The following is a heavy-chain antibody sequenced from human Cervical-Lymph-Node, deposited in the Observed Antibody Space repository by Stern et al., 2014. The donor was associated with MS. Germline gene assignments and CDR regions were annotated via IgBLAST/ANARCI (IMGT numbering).Heavy chain of an antibody. Sequence: DQLVESGGGVVQPGRSLRLSCIASGFTFSNYGMHWVRQAPGKGLGWVATIWHDGSKTYYADSVRGRFTISRDNSKNTLSLQMNSLRVDDTAVYYCVRDWSSNADKSEDYWGQGTLVTVSS. CDR2: IWHDGSKT. V-gene: IGHV3-33*01. CDR1: GFTFSNYG. J-gene: IGHJ4*02. D-gene: IGHD4-11*01. CDR3: VRDWSSNADKSEDY.